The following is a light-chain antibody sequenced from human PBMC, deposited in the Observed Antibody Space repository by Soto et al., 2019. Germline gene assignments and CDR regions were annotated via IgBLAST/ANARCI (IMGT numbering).Light chain of an antibody. CDR2: EVT. J-gene: IGLJ3*02. Sequence: QSVLTQPASVSGSPGQSITISCTGTSSDVGTYNYVSWYQLHPDKAPKLLIFEVTNRPSGVSNRFSGSKSGNTASLTISGRQTEDEADYYCSSYTSTTSWVFGGGTKLTVL. V-gene: IGLV2-14*01. CDR1: SSDVGTYNY. CDR3: SSYTSTTSWV.